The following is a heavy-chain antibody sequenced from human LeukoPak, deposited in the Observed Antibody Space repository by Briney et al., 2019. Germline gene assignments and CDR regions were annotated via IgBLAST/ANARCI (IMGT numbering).Heavy chain of an antibody. Sequence: SETLSLTCAVYGGSFSGYYWSWIRQPPGKGLEWIGEINHSGSTNYNPSLKSRVTISVDTSKNQFSLELSSVTAADTAVYYCASNWFTFDFWGRGTLVTVSS. CDR1: GGSFSGYY. J-gene: IGHJ4*02. CDR2: INHSGST. CDR3: ASNWFTFDF. D-gene: IGHD1-20*01. V-gene: IGHV4-34*01.